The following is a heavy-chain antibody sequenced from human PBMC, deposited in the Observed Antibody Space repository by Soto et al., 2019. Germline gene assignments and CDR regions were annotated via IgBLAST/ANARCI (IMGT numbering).Heavy chain of an antibody. CDR1: GYTFTSDA. CDR2: IKAGNGNT. J-gene: IGHJ4*02. D-gene: IGHD3-10*01. V-gene: IGHV1-3*01. CDR3: ARAIKDYYGSGRYYNSYFDC. Sequence: QVQLVQSGAEVKKPGASVKVSCKASGYTFTSDAMPWVRQAPGQGLEWMGWIKAGNGNTKYSQKFQGRVTITRETTASTAYMELSRLRPEDTAVYYCARAIKDYYGSGRYYNSYFDCWGQGTLVTVSS.